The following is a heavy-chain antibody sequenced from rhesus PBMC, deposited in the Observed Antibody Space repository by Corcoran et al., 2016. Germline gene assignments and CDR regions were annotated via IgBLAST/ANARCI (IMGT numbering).Heavy chain of an antibody. CDR2: IYGSGGTT. CDR1: GGSISSNY. CDR3: ARDYYSSGWYVENRFDV. Sequence: QVQLQESGPGLVKPSETLSLTCAVAGGSISSNYWSWIRQAPGQGLEWIGRIYGSGGTTDSNPSLKSRVTISTDTSKNQFSLKLSSVTAADTAVYYCARDYYSSGWYVENRFDVWGPGVLVTVSS. D-gene: IGHD6-31*01. J-gene: IGHJ5-1*01. V-gene: IGHV4-160*01.